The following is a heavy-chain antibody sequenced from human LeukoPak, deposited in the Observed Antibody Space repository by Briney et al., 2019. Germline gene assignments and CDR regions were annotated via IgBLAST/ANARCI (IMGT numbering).Heavy chain of an antibody. CDR2: ISSSSSYI. Sequence: GGSLRLSCAASGFTFSSYGMHWVRQAPGRGLEWVSSISSSSSYIYYADSVKGRFTISRDNAKNSLYLQMNSLRAEDTAVYYCARTYSTRTYYFDYWGQGTLVTVSS. CDR3: ARTYSTRTYYFDY. V-gene: IGHV3-21*01. CDR1: GFTFSSYG. D-gene: IGHD4-11*01. J-gene: IGHJ4*02.